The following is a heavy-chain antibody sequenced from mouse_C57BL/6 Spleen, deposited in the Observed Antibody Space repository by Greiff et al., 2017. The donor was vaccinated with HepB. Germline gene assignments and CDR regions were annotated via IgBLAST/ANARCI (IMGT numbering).Heavy chain of an antibody. D-gene: IGHD1-1*01. J-gene: IGHJ2*01. CDR3: ARGSSYDY. CDR1: GYSITSGYY. Sequence: EVQLQESGPGLVKPSQSLSLTCSVTGYSITSGYYWNWIRQFPGNKLEWMGYISYDGSNNYNPSLKNRISITRDTSKNQFFLKLNSVTTEYTATYYCARGSSYDYWGQGTTLTVSS. V-gene: IGHV3-6*01. CDR2: ISYDGSN.